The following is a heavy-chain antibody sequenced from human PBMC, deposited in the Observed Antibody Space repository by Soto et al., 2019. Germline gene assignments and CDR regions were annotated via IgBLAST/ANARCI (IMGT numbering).Heavy chain of an antibody. CDR1: GGSISSGGYY. CDR3: ARELRGRDGYKGAFDI. D-gene: IGHD2-21*01. J-gene: IGHJ3*02. Sequence: SETLSLTCTVSGGSISSGGYYWNWIRQHPGKGLEWIGYIYYSGSTYYNPSLKSRVTISVDTSKNQFSLKLSSVTAADTAVYYCARELRGRDGYKGAFDIWGQGTMVTVSS. V-gene: IGHV4-31*03. CDR2: IYYSGST.